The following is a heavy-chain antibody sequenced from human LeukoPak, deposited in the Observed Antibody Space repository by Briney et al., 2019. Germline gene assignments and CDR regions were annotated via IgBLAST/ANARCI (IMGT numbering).Heavy chain of an antibody. CDR2: ISTSGST. V-gene: IGHV4-4*07. J-gene: IGHJ3*02. CDR1: GDSINSYY. Sequence: SETLSLTCTVSGDSINSYYWNWIRQPAGKGLQWIGHISTSGSTNYSPSLKSRVTMSIDTSKNQFSLNLSSVTAADTAVYYCARGASGSSLSGFDIWGQGTMVTVSS. CDR3: ARGASGSSLSGFDI. D-gene: IGHD1-26*01.